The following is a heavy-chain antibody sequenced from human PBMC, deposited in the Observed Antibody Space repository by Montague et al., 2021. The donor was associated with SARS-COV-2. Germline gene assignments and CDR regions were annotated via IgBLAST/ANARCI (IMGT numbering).Heavy chain of an antibody. CDR1: GGSISSSSYY. J-gene: IGHJ6*02. CDR2: IYYSGST. D-gene: IGHD2-2*02. CDR3: ARHYGVVVPAAIYYYGRDV. Sequence: SETLSLTCTVSGGSISSSSYYWGWIRQPPGKGLEWIGSIYYSGSTYYNPSLKSRVTISVDTSKNQFSLKLSSVTAADTAVYYCARHYGVVVPAAIYYYGRDVWGQGTTVTVSS. V-gene: IGHV4-39*01.